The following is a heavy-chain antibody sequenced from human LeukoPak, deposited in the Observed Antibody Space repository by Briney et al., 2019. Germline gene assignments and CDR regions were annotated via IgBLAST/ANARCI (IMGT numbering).Heavy chain of an antibody. D-gene: IGHD5-24*01. CDR2: ISSSGGST. V-gene: IGHV3-23*01. CDR1: GFTFITAA. Sequence: GGSLRLSCEASGFTFITAAMTWVRQAPGKGLEWVSLISSSGGSTYYADSVKGRFTISRDNSNHTLSLQMNSLRVEDTAIYYCVKDIQLSTWGLGTMVTVSS. J-gene: IGHJ3*01. CDR3: VKDIQLST.